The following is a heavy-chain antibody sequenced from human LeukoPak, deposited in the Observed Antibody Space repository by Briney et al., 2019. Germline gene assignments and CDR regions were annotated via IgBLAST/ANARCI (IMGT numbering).Heavy chain of an antibody. CDR3: ARHTTSSGYYSGTHYYGMDV. D-gene: IGHD3-22*01. J-gene: IGHJ6*02. CDR2: IYPGDSAT. CDR1: GYRYTSYW. Sequence: GESLKISCQGSGYRYTSYWIGWVRQMPGKGLEWMGIIYPGDSATKYSPSLQGQVTISADKPINAAYLQWSSLKASDTAMYYCARHTTSSGYYSGTHYYGMDVWGQGTTVTVSS. V-gene: IGHV5-51*01.